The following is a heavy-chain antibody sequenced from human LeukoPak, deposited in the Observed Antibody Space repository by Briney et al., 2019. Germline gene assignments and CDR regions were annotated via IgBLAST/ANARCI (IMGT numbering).Heavy chain of an antibody. D-gene: IGHD5-18*01. CDR2: ISSSGSTI. CDR3: AQIYTYGSSQFDY. J-gene: IGHJ4*02. Sequence: GGSLRLSCAASGFTFSNYEMNWVRQAPGKGLEWVSYISSSGSTIYYADSVKDRFTISRDNAKNSLYLQMNSLRAEDTAVYYCAQIYTYGSSQFDYWGQGTLVTVSS. V-gene: IGHV3-48*03. CDR1: GFTFSNYE.